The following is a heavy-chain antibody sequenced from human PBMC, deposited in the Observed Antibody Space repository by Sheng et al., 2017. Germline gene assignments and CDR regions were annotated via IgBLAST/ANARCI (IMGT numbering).Heavy chain of an antibody. V-gene: IGHV1-69*10. CDR3: ARLWGNVVATNWFDP. Sequence: QAQLVQSGAEVKKPGSSVKVSCKASGGSFSTYAISWLRQAPGQGLEWMGGIIPSLGIANSAQRFQGRVTITADKSTSTVYMDLSSLRSEDTAVYYCARLWGNVVATNWFDPWGQGTLVTVSS. CDR1: GGSFSTYA. CDR2: IIPSLGIA. D-gene: IGHD5-12*01. J-gene: IGHJ5*02.